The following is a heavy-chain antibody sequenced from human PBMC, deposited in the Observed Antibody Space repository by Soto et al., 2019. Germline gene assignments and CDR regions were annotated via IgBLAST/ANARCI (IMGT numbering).Heavy chain of an antibody. CDR2: IWYDGSNK. V-gene: IGHV3-33*01. CDR3: ARAEGRITMVRGVIIDYYYYGMDV. CDR1: GFTFSSYG. J-gene: IGHJ6*02. Sequence: GESLKISCAASGFTFSSYGMHWVRQAPGKGLEWVAVIWYDGSNKYYADSVKGRFTISRDNSKNTLYLQMNSLRAEDTAVYYCARAEGRITMVRGVIIDYYYYGMDVWGQGTTVTVSS. D-gene: IGHD3-10*01.